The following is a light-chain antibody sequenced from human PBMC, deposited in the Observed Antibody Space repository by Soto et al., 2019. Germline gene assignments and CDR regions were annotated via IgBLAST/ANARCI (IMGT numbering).Light chain of an antibody. Sequence: EIGLTQSAGTLSWSPGEGATLSCRASQTLSSSYLAWYQQKPGQGPRLLIYGASSRATGIPDRFSGSGSGTEFTLTISSLQSEDFAVYYCQQYNNWPPWTFGQGTKVDIK. CDR3: QQYNNWPPWT. CDR1: QTLSSSY. CDR2: GAS. J-gene: IGKJ1*01. V-gene: IGKV3-20*01.